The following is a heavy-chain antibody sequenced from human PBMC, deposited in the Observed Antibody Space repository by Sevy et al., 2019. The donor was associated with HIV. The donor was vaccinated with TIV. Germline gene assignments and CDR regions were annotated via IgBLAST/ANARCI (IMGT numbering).Heavy chain of an antibody. V-gene: IGHV3-30*04. CDR2: ISFDASNK. J-gene: IGHJ1*01. Sequence: GGSLRLSCAASGFTFSRYSMHWVRQAPGKGLEWVATISFDASNKHYADSLKGRFTMSRDNFQNSLFLQMNSLRPEDTAVYYCALERLYSDVAEYFQNWGQGTLVTVSS. CDR3: ALERLYSDVAEYFQN. CDR1: GFTFSRYS. D-gene: IGHD1-26*01.